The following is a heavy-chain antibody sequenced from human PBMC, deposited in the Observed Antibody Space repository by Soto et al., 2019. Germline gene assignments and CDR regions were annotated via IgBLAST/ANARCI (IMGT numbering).Heavy chain of an antibody. V-gene: IGHV1-2*04. CDR1: GYTFTGYY. D-gene: IGHD2-15*01. J-gene: IGHJ6*03. CDR3: AKSLLFVDHAYMDV. CDR2: INPNSGGT. Sequence: ASVKVSCKASGYTFTGYYMHWVRQAPGQGLEWMGWINPNSGGTNYAQKFQGWVTMTRDTSISTAYMELSRLRSDDTAVYYCAKSLLFVDHAYMDVWGKGTTVTVSS.